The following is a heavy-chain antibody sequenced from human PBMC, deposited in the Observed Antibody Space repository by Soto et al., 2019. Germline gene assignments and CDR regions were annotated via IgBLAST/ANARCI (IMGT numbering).Heavy chain of an antibody. CDR3: AKDPRASTVTTYYLQH. D-gene: IGHD4-17*01. V-gene: IGHV3-23*01. CDR1: EFTFTDYA. CDR2: ISGSGGST. Sequence: PGGSLRLSCAASEFTFTDYAMSWVRQAPGKGLEWVSTISGSGGSTYYADSVKGRFTISRDNSKNTLYLQMSSLRAEDTAVYYCAKDPRASTVTTYYLQHWGQGTLVTVPS. J-gene: IGHJ1*01.